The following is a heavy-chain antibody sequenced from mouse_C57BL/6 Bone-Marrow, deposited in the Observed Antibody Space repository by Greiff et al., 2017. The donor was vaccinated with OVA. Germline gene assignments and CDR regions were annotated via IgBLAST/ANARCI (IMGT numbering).Heavy chain of an antibody. CDR1: GYAFSSYW. Sequence: QVQLKESGAELVKPGASVKISCKASGYAFSSYWMNWVTQRPGKGLEWIGQIYPGDGDTNYNGKFKGKATLTADKSYSTAYMQLSSLTSEDSAVYFCARGAITCRVDYWGQGTTVTVSS. CDR3: ARGAITCRVDY. V-gene: IGHV1-80*01. J-gene: IGHJ4*01. CDR2: IYPGDGDT.